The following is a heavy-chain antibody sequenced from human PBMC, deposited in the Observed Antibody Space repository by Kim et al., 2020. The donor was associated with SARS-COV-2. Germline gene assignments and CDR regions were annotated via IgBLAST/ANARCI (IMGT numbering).Heavy chain of an antibody. CDR3: ARGAGRIEYSGYEDDAFDI. D-gene: IGHD5-12*01. V-gene: IGHV3-53*01. Sequence: GGSLRLSCAASGFTVSSNYMSWVRQAPGKGLEWVSVIYSGGSTYYADSVKGRFTISRDNSKNTLYLQMNSLRAEDTAVYYCARGAGRIEYSGYEDDAFDIWGQGTMVTVSS. CDR1: GFTVSSNY. J-gene: IGHJ3*02. CDR2: IYSGGST.